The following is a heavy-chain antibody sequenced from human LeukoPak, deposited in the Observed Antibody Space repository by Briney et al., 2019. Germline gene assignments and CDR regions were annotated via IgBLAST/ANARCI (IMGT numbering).Heavy chain of an antibody. CDR1: GDSLNTYY. Sequence: PSETLSLTCTVSGDSLNTYYWTWIRQTPGKGLEWIGFVAYSGSSNYNPSLKSRVSISIDTSKNQFSLALTSVTPADTAVYYCARVVRGVVTCTLFDPWPQGTLVTVSS. J-gene: IGHJ5*02. D-gene: IGHD2-21*02. CDR2: VAYSGSS. V-gene: IGHV4-59*01. CDR3: ARVVRGVVTCTLFDP.